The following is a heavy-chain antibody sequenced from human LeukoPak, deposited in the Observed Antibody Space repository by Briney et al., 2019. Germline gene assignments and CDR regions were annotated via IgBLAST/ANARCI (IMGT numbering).Heavy chain of an antibody. CDR2: MNPKSGGT. V-gene: IGHV1-2*02. J-gene: IGHJ3*02. CDR1: GYTFTGYY. Sequence: ASVKVSCKASGYTFTGYYVHWVRQAPGQGLEWMGWMNPKSGGTNYAQKLQGRVTMTTDTSTSTAYMELRSLRSDDTAVYYCARVGQWELLSSDAFDIWGQGTMVTVSS. CDR3: ARVGQWELLSSDAFDI. D-gene: IGHD1-26*01.